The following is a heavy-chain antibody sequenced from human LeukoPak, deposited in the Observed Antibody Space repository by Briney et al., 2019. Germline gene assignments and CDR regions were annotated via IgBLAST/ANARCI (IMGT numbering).Heavy chain of an antibody. CDR1: GGTFSGYA. V-gene: IGHV1-69*05. J-gene: IGHJ4*02. Sequence: SVKVSYKASGGTFSGYAISWVRQAPGQGLEWMGGIIPIFGTANYAQKFQGRVTITTDESTSTAYMELSSLRSEDTAVYYCARSGREWELFHYWGQGTLVTVSS. CDR3: ARSGREWELFHY. D-gene: IGHD1-26*01. CDR2: IIPIFGTA.